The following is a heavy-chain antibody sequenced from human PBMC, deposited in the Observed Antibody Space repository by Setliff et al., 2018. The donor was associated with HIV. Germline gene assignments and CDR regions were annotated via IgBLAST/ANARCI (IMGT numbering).Heavy chain of an antibody. V-gene: IGHV4-31*03. CDR2: IYCSGSS. CDR1: GDSVNSYNYY. CDR3: VRNSFDYVDEE. D-gene: IGHD3-9*01. J-gene: IGHJ4*02. Sequence: PSETLSLTCKVSGDSVNSYNYYWSWIRQHPGKGLEWIGYIYCSGSSYYNPSVRSRVIMSLDTSENHVSLKLSSVNAADTAVYYCVRNSFDYVDEEWGQGTQVTVSS.